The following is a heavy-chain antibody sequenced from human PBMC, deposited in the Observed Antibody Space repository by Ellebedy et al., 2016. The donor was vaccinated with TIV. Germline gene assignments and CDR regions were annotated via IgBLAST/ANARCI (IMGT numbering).Heavy chain of an antibody. CDR1: GLTFXNRV. J-gene: IGHJ4*02. Sequence: GESLKISCVASGLTFXNRVMTWVRPPPGKGLEWVSGIDVGGGSTGYAGSVRGRFTISRDNSRSTLFLQMNSLRPEDSAVYYCANLYGNLGGDNNWGQGTVVTVSS. D-gene: IGHD3-16*01. V-gene: IGHV3-23*01. CDR3: ANLYGNLGGDNN. CDR2: IDVGGGST.